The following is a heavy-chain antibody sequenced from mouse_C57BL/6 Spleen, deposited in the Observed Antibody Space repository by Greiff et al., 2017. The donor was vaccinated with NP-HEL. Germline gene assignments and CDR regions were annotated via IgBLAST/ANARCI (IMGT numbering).Heavy chain of an antibody. V-gene: IGHV1-22*01. J-gene: IGHJ3*01. CDR1: GYTFTDYN. CDR2: INPNNGGT. Sequence: VQLKESGPELVKPGASVKMSCKASGYTFTDYNMHWVKQSHGKSLEWIGYINPNNGGTSYNQKFKGKATLTVNKSSSTAYMELRSLTSEDSAVYYCARKNDYDPFAYWGQGTLVTVSA. CDR3: ARKNDYDPFAY. D-gene: IGHD2-4*01.